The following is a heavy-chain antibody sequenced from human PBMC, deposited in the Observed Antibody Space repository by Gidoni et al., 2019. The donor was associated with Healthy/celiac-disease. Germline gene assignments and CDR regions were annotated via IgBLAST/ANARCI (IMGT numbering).Heavy chain of an antibody. V-gene: IGHV4-34*01. CDR1: GGSFSGYY. J-gene: IGHJ4*02. D-gene: IGHD2-15*01. CDR3: ASDGYCSGGSCYPASDY. CDR2: INHSGST. Sequence: QVQLQQWGAGLLQPSETLSLTCAVYGGSFSGYYWSWIRQPPGKGLEWIGEINHSGSTNYNPSLKSRVTISVDTSKNQFSLKLSSVTAADTAVYYCASDGYCSGGSCYPASDYWGQGTLVTVSS.